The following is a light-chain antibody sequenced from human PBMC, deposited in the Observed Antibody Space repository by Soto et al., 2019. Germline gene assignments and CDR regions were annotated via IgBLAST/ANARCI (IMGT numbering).Light chain of an antibody. V-gene: IGKV3-20*01. CDR2: GAS. CDR1: QSVSSSY. CDR3: QQYGRSPPWT. J-gene: IGKJ1*01. Sequence: EIVLTQSPGTLSLSPGERATLSCRASQSVSSSYLAWYQQKPGQAPMLLIYGASSRATGIPDRFSGSGSGTDFTLTISRLEPEDFAVYYCQQYGRSPPWTFGQGTKVEIK.